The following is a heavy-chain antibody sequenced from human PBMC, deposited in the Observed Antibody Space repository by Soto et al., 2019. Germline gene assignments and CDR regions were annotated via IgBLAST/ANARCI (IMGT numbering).Heavy chain of an antibody. V-gene: IGHV3-30*18. CDR1: GFIFKSYG. J-gene: IGHJ4*02. CDR2: ISYDGNNI. CDR3: AKVRGGSGYAKVDY. Sequence: GGSLRLSCAASGFIFKSYGMHWVRQAPGKGLEWVAVISYDGNNIYYADSLKGRFTISRDNSKNTLYLQMNSLRAEDTALYYCAKVRGGSGYAKVDYWGPGTLVTVSS. D-gene: IGHD5-12*01.